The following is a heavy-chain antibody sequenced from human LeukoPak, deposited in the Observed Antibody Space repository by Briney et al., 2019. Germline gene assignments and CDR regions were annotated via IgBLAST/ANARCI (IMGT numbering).Heavy chain of an antibody. D-gene: IGHD3-22*01. Sequence: QTGGSLRLSCAASGFTVSSNYMSWVRQAPGKGLEWVSVIYSSGSTYYADSVKGRFTISRDNSKNTLYLQMNSPRAEDTAVYYCARGYYDSSGYYYSPLYAFDIWGQGTMVTVSS. CDR3: ARGYYDSSGYYYSPLYAFDI. CDR1: GFTVSSNY. CDR2: IYSSGST. J-gene: IGHJ3*02. V-gene: IGHV3-66*01.